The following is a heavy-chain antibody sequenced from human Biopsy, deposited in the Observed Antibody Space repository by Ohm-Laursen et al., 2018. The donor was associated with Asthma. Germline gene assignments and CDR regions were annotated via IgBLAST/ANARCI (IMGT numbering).Heavy chain of an antibody. D-gene: IGHD3-22*01. CDR3: AKSADYYDSTDYLDF. Sequence: SLRLSCAASGFPFTSYAMHWVRQAPGKGLEWVSRISWNSGDIDYAVSVKGRFTISRDNAKNSLYLQMQSLRPEDTAFYYCAKSADYYDSTDYLDFWGRGTLVTVSS. CDR2: ISWNSGDI. V-gene: IGHV3-9*01. J-gene: IGHJ4*01. CDR1: GFPFTSYA.